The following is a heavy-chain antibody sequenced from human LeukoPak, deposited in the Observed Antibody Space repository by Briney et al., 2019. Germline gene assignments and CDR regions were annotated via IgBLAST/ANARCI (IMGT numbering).Heavy chain of an antibody. CDR1: GSTFSSYW. D-gene: IGHD3-16*01. Sequence: GGSLRLSCAASGSTFSSYWMSWVRQAPGKGLEWVANIKQDGSEKYYVDSVKGRFTISRDNAKNSLYLQMNSLRAEDTAVYYCARDNMITFGGVTAFDYWGQGTLVTVSS. J-gene: IGHJ4*02. CDR3: ARDNMITFGGVTAFDY. CDR2: IKQDGSEK. V-gene: IGHV3-7*03.